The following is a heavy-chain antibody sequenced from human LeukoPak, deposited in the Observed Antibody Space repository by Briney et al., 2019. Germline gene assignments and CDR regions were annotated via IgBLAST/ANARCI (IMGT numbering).Heavy chain of an antibody. V-gene: IGHV4-4*02. J-gene: IGHJ1*01. Sequence: PSETLSLTCAVSGGSISSSNWWSWVRQPPGKGLEWIGEIYHSGSTNYNPSLKSRVTISVDKSKNQFSLKLSSVTAADTAVYYCARAVGWSYGDYGPEYFQHWGQGTLVTVSS. D-gene: IGHD4-17*01. CDR3: ARAVGWSYGDYGPEYFQH. CDR1: GGSISSSNW. CDR2: IYHSGST.